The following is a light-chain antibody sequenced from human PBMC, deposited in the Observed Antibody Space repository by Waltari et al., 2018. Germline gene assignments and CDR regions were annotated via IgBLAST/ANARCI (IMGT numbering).Light chain of an antibody. Sequence: DIQMTQSPSTLSASVGDRVTITCRASHSFSSWLAWYQQKPGKAPKLLIYEASTLESGLPSRFSGSGSGTEFTLTISSLQPDDSATYFCQQYNRYPYTFGQGTKLEIK. V-gene: IGKV1-5*03. J-gene: IGKJ2*01. CDR3: QQYNRYPYT. CDR2: EAS. CDR1: HSFSSW.